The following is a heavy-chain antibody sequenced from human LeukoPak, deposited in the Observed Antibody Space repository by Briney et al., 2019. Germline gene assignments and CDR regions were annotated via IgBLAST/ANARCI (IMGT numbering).Heavy chain of an antibody. J-gene: IGHJ4*02. CDR1: GFTFDDYG. D-gene: IGHD3-22*01. V-gene: IGHV3-20*04. CDR2: INWNGGST. Sequence: PGGSLRLSCAASGFTFDDYGMSWVRQAPGKGLEWVSGINWNGGSTGYADSVKGRFTISRDNSKNTLYLQMNSLRAEDTAVYYCAKDGDYYDSSGELIDYWGQGTLVTVSS. CDR3: AKDGDYYDSSGELIDY.